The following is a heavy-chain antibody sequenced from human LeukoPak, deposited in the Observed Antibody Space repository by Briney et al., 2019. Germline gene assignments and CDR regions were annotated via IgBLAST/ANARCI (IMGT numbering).Heavy chain of an antibody. CDR2: ISGSSSTI. CDR1: GFTFSSYS. D-gene: IGHD3-22*01. Sequence: GGSLRLSCAASGFTFSSYSMNWVRQAPGKGLEWGTYISGSSSTIYYADSVKGRFTISRDNGKNTLYLQMNSLRAEDTAVYYCARGSTYYDSSGQVPFDYWGQGTLVTVSS. V-gene: IGHV3-48*01. J-gene: IGHJ4*02. CDR3: ARGSTYYDSSGQVPFDY.